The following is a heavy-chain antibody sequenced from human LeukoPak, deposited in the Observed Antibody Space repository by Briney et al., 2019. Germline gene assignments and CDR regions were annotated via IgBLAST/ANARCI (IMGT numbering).Heavy chain of an antibody. V-gene: IGHV4-38-2*02. D-gene: IGHD3-10*01. J-gene: IGHJ5*02. CDR2: ICHSGST. Sequence: SETLSLTCAVSGYSISRGYYWGWIRQPPGKGLEWIGSICHSGSTYYNPSLKSRVIISVDTSKNQFSLKLSSVTAADTAVYYCARDMVRGRGWFDPWGQGTLVTVSS. CDR3: ARDMVRGRGWFDP. CDR1: GYSISRGYY.